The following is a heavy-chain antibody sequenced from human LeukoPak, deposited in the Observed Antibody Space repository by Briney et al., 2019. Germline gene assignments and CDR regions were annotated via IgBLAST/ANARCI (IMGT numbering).Heavy chain of an antibody. D-gene: IGHD5-24*01. V-gene: IGHV4-61*02. CDR2: IYTSGST. Sequence: PSQTLSLTCTVSGGSISSGSYYWSWIRQPAGKGLEWIGRIYTSGSTNYNPSLKSRVTISVDTSKNQFSLKLSSVTAADTAVYYCAREGMATIIYWGQGAWSPSPQ. J-gene: IGHJ4*02. CDR3: AREGMATIIY. CDR1: GGSISSGSYY.